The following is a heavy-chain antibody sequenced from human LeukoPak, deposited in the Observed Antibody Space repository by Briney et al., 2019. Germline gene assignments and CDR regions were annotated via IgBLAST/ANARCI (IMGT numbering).Heavy chain of an antibody. CDR1: GFTFSSYE. J-gene: IGHJ4*02. Sequence: GGSLRLSCAASGFTFSSYEMNWVRQAPGKGLEWVSYISSSGSTIYYADSVKGRFTISRDNAKNSLYLQMNSLRAEDTAVYYCVRRRATSCCYTLDYWGQGTLVTVSS. CDR3: VRRRATSCCYTLDY. V-gene: IGHV3-48*03. D-gene: IGHD2-2*01. CDR2: ISSSGSTI.